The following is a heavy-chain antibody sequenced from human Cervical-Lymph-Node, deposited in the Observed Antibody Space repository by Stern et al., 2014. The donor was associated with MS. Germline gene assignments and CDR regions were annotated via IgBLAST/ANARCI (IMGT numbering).Heavy chain of an antibody. Sequence: QVQLMQSGADVKKPGASVKVSCKASGYTFTNYGITWVRQAPGQGLEWVGWISAYSGNTKYAQSLQGRVSMTTDTSTRTAYMELRSLRSDGTAVYYCARDVYSSSSRADYWGQGTLVTVSS. CDR1: GYTFTNYG. D-gene: IGHD6-6*01. J-gene: IGHJ4*02. V-gene: IGHV1-18*01. CDR3: ARDVYSSSSRADY. CDR2: ISAYSGNT.